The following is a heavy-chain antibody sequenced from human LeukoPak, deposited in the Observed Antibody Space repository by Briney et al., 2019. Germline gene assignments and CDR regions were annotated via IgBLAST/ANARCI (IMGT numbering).Heavy chain of an antibody. CDR3: AKDWGNWGYGYYFDH. CDR2: VSYDGSNK. V-gene: IGHV3-30*18. D-gene: IGHD7-27*01. CDR1: GFTFSTYG. Sequence: GGSLRLSCAASGFTFSTYGMHWVRQAPGKGLEWVAVVSYDGSNKYYGDSVKGRFTISRDNSKNTLYLQMNSPRAEDTAVYYCAKDWGNWGYGYYFDHWGQGTLVTVSS. J-gene: IGHJ4*02.